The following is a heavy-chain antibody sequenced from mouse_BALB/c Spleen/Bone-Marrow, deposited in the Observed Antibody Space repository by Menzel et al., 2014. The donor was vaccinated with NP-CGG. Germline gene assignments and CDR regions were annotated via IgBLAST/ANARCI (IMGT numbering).Heavy chain of an antibody. Sequence: VQLQQSGAELAKPGASVKMSCKASGYTFTSYWMHWVKQRPGQGLEWIGYINPSTGYTEYNQKFKYKATLTADKSSSTAYMQLSSLTSEDSAVYYCARHYRYYFDYWGQGTTLTVSS. V-gene: IGHV1-7*01. D-gene: IGHD2-14*01. J-gene: IGHJ2*01. CDR1: GYTFTSYW. CDR3: ARHYRYYFDY. CDR2: INPSTGYT.